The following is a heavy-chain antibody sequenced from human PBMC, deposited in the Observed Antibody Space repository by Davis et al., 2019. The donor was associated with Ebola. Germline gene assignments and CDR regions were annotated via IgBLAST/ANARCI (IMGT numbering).Heavy chain of an antibody. V-gene: IGHV4-31*03. J-gene: IGHJ3*02. CDR1: GGSISSGGYY. CDR2: IYYSGST. D-gene: IGHD7-27*01. CDR3: ARKLGIVGAFDI. Sequence: SETLSLTCTVSGGSISSGGYYWSWIRQHPGKGLEWIGYIYYSGSTYYNPSLKSRVTISVDTSKNQFSLKLSSVTAADTAVYYCARKLGIVGAFDIWGQGTMVTVSS.